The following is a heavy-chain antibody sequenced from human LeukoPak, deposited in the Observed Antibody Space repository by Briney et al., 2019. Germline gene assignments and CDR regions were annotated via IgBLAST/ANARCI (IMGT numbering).Heavy chain of an antibody. V-gene: IGHV4-59*08. J-gene: IGHJ4*02. Sequence: SETLSLTCTVSGGSISSYYWSWIRQPPGKGLEWIGYIYYSGSTNYNPSLKSRVTISVDTSKNQFSLKLSSVTAADTAVYYCASKDYWGQGTLVTVSS. CDR3: ASKDY. CDR1: GGSISSYY. CDR2: IYYSGST.